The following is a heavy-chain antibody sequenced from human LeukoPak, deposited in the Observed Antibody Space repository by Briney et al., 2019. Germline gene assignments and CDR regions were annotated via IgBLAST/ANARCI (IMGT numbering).Heavy chain of an antibody. CDR1: EFTFSNYW. CDR2: INSDGSGT. CDR3: AREVGSGNSDRYFDY. J-gene: IGHJ4*02. V-gene: IGHV3-74*01. D-gene: IGHD3-10*01. Sequence: GGSLRLSCAASEFTFSNYWIHWVRQAPGKGLVWVSRINSDGSGTNYADSVKGRFTISRDNSNNTLYLQMKSLRAEDTAVYYCAREVGSGNSDRYFDYWGQGTLVTVPS.